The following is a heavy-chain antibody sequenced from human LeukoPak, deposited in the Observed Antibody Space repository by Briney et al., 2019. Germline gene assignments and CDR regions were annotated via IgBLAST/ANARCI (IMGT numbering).Heavy chain of an antibody. CDR2: ISGSGGST. Sequence: GGSLRLSCAASGFTFSSYAMSWVRQAPGKGLEWVSAISGSGGSTYYADSVKGRFTISRDNSKHTLYLQMNSLRAEDTAVYYCAKEGNDSSGYYWGYYYGMDVWGQGTTVTVSS. V-gene: IGHV3-23*01. CDR1: GFTFSSYA. D-gene: IGHD3-22*01. J-gene: IGHJ6*02. CDR3: AKEGNDSSGYYWGYYYGMDV.